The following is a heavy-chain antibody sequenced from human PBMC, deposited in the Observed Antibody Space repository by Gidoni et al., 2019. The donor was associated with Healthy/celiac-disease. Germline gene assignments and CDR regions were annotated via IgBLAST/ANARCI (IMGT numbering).Heavy chain of an antibody. CDR2: ISRSSSYI. V-gene: IGHV3-21*01. CDR1: SYS. J-gene: IGHJ6*02. Sequence: SYSMNWVRQAPGKGLEWVSSISRSSSYIYYADSVKGRFTISRDNAKNSLYLQMNSLRAEDTAVYYCARDLGDSSSGMDVWGQGTTVTVSS. D-gene: IGHD6-6*01. CDR3: ARDLGDSSSGMDV.